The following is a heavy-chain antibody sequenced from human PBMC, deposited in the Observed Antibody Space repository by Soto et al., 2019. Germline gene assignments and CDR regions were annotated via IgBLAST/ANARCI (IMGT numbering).Heavy chain of an antibody. CDR1: GGTFSSYT. J-gene: IGHJ4*02. CDR3: AREASSWFIYFDY. V-gene: IGHV1-69*08. D-gene: IGHD6-13*01. Sequence: QVQLVQSGAEVKKPGSSVKVSCKASGGTFSSYTISWVRQAPGQGLEWMGRIIPILGIANYAQKFQGRVSITADKSTSKAYMELSSLRSEDTAVYYCAREASSWFIYFDYWGQGTLVTVSS. CDR2: IIPILGIA.